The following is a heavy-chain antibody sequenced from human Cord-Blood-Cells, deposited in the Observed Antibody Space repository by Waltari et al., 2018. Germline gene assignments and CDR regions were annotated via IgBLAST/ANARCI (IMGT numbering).Heavy chain of an antibody. CDR3: ARGRMADYGGNYFDY. D-gene: IGHD4-17*01. Sequence: QVQLQQWGAGLLKPSETLSLTCAVSGGSFRGYYWSWIRQPPGKGLEWIGEINHSGRTNYNPSLKSRVTISVDTSKNQFSLKLSSVTAADTAVYYCARGRMADYGGNYFDYWGQGTLVTVSS. V-gene: IGHV4-34*01. CDR1: GGSFRGYY. J-gene: IGHJ4*02. CDR2: INHSGRT.